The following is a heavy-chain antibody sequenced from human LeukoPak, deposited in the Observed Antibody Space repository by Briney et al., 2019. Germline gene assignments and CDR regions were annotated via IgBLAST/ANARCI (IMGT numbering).Heavy chain of an antibody. Sequence: GGSLRLSCAASGFTVSTYYMTRVRQAPGKGLECVSVIYSGGSTYYADSVKGRFTVSRDNSKNTLYLQMNSLRAEDTAMYYCARGLGYCTSTTCLLPFDYWGQGTLVTVSS. V-gene: IGHV3-53*01. CDR2: IYSGGST. D-gene: IGHD2-2*01. CDR3: ARGLGYCTSTTCLLPFDY. CDR1: GFTVSTYY. J-gene: IGHJ4*02.